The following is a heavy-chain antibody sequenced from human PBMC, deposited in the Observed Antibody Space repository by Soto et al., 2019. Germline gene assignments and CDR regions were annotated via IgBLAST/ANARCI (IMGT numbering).Heavy chain of an antibody. V-gene: IGHV3-74*01. D-gene: IGHD4-17*01. CDR2: MNPEVTTI. Sequence: GGSLRLSCAASGFTLSNYWMHWARQAPGKGLVWVSRMNPEVTTISYADSVKGRFTISRDNARDTLHLEMNSLRADDTAVYYCGRGAYGDPVDFWGQGTLVTGLL. J-gene: IGHJ4*02. CDR3: GRGAYGDPVDF. CDR1: GFTLSNYW.